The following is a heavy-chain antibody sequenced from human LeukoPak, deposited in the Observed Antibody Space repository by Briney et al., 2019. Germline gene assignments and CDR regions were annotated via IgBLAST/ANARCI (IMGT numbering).Heavy chain of an antibody. J-gene: IGHJ4*02. Sequence: SETLSLTCAVYGGSHCVYYSRCLPHPPRRGLEWIGEINHSGSTNNNPSLKSRVTISVDTSKNQFSLKLSSVTAADTAVYFCARSLRISRMDYWGQGTLVTVSS. CDR2: INHSGST. D-gene: IGHD2-8*01. V-gene: IGHV4-34*01. CDR3: ARSLRISRMDY. CDR1: GGSHCVYY.